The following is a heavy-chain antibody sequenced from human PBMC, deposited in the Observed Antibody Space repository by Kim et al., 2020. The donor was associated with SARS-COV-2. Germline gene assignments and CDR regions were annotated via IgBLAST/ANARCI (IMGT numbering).Heavy chain of an antibody. J-gene: IGHJ4*01. V-gene: IGHV3-9*01. CDR3: ATDRSGYDILTGTFDY. CDR2: ISWNSGSI. D-gene: IGHD3-9*01. Sequence: GGSLRLSCAASGFTFDDYAMHWVRQAPGKGLEWVSGISWNSGSIGYADSVKGRFTISRDNAKNSRYLQMNSLRAEATALYYCATDRSGYDILTGTFDYWG. CDR1: GFTFDDYA.